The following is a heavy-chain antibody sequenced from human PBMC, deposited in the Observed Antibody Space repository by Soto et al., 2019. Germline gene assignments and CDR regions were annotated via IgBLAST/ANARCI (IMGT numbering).Heavy chain of an antibody. J-gene: IGHJ3*02. V-gene: IGHV3-30-3*01. CDR3: ARVGYDSSGYYRGAFDI. CDR1: GFTFSSYA. CDR2: ISYDGSNK. Sequence: QVQLVECGGGVVQPGRSLRLSCAASGFTFSSYAMHWVRQAPGKGLEWVAVISYDGSNKYYADSVKGRFTISRDNSKNTLYLQMDSLRAEDTAVYYCARVGYDSSGYYRGAFDIWGHVTMVTVSS. D-gene: IGHD3-22*01.